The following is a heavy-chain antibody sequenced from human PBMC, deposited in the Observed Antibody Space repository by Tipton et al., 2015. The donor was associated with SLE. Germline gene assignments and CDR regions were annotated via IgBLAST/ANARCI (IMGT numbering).Heavy chain of an antibody. V-gene: IGHV4-59*01. Sequence: LRLSCTVSGGSISSYYWSWIRQPPGKGLEWIGYIYYSGSTNYNPSLKSRVTILVDTSKNQFSLKLSSVTAADTAVYYCARWGGLGFDSSGYFAFDIWGQGTMVTVSS. D-gene: IGHD3-22*01. CDR2: IYYSGST. CDR3: ARWGGLGFDSSGYFAFDI. CDR1: GGSISSYY. J-gene: IGHJ3*02.